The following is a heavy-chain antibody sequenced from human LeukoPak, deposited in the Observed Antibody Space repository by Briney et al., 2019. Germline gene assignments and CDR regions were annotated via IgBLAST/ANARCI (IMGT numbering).Heavy chain of an antibody. CDR1: GFTFSSYA. D-gene: IGHD1-1*01. V-gene: IGHV3-48*04. J-gene: IGHJ4*02. CDR2: ISSSGSTI. CDR3: ARDLWMWVDY. Sequence: GGSLRLSCAASGFTFSSYAMSWARQAPGKGLEWVSYISSSGSTIYYADSVKGRFTISRDNAKNSLYLQMNSLRAEDTAVYYCARDLWMWVDYWGQGTLVTVSS.